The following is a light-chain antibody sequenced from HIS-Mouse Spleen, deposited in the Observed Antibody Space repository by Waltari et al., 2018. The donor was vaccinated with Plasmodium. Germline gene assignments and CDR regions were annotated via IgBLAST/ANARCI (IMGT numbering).Light chain of an antibody. CDR1: SLRSYY. CDR2: GKN. CDR3: NSRDSSGHHLV. V-gene: IGLV3-19*01. J-gene: IGLJ2*01. Sequence: SSELTQDPAVSVALGQTVRITCLGASLRSYYASWYQQKPGQAPVLVMYGKNNRPSGIPDRVSGSSSGNTASLTISGAQAEDEADYYCNSRDSSGHHLVFGGGTKLTVL.